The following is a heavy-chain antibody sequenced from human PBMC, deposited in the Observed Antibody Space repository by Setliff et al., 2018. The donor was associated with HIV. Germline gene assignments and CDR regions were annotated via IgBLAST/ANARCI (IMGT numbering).Heavy chain of an antibody. Sequence: LSETLSLTCTVSGGSISSGSYYWSWVRQHPGKGLEWIGSTYYRGTAYYNPSLESRVSISVDTSKNQFSLKLSSVTAADTAVYYCARDIQAAGTGWFDPWGQGTLVTVSS. D-gene: IGHD6-13*01. CDR2: TYYRGTA. CDR1: GGSISSGSYY. CDR3: ARDIQAAGTGWFDP. V-gene: IGHV4-31*03. J-gene: IGHJ5*02.